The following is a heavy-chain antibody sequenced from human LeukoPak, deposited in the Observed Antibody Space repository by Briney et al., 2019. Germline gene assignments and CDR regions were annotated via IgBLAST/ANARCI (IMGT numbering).Heavy chain of an antibody. CDR3: ARRGSFSTRYAFY. Sequence: ASVKVSCKTSGNIFTTYYMHWVRQAPGQGLEWMGIINPSVGSTTYAQKFQGRVTMTRDMSTSTVYMELSSLRSEDTAVYYCARRGSFSTRYAFYWGQGTLVTVSS. V-gene: IGHV1-46*01. CDR1: GNIFTTYY. CDR2: INPSVGST. D-gene: IGHD3-16*01. J-gene: IGHJ4*02.